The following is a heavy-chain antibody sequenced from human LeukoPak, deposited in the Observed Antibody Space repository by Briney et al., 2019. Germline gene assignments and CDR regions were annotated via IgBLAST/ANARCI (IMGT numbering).Heavy chain of an antibody. J-gene: IGHJ5*02. D-gene: IGHD3-3*01. V-gene: IGHV3-53*01. CDR1: GFTVSSNY. Sequence: GGSLRLSCAASGFTVSSNYMSWVRQAPGKGLEWVSVIYSGGSTYYADSVKGRFTISRDNSKNTLYLQMNSLRAEDTAVYYCARDGLHYENNWFDPWGQGTLVTVSS. CDR3: ARDGLHYENNWFDP. CDR2: IYSGGST.